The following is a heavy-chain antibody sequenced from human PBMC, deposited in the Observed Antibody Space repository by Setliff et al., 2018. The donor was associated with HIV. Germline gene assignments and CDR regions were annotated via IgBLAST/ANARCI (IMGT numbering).Heavy chain of an antibody. CDR3: ARGTTPLGWFDP. CDR2: ISAYNVNT. Sequence: ASVKVSCKAFGYSFTSYGVSWVRQAPGQGLEWMGWISAYNVNTNYAQKLQGRVTMTTDTSTSTAYMELRSLRSDDTAVYYCARGTTPLGWFDPWGQGTLVTVSS. J-gene: IGHJ5*02. V-gene: IGHV1-18*01. D-gene: IGHD2-2*01. CDR1: GYSFTSYG.